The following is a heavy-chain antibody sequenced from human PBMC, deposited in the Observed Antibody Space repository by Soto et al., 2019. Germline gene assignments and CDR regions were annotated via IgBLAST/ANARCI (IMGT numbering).Heavy chain of an antibody. D-gene: IGHD5-18*01. CDR2: IYYSGST. V-gene: IGHV4-39*01. CDR3: ARPQYSYGYIDY. CDR1: GGSISSRSYY. J-gene: IGHJ4*02. Sequence: SETLSLTCSVSGGSISSRSYYWGWIRQPPGKGLEWIGNIYYSGSTYYNPSLKSRVTISVDTSKNQFSLKLSSVTAADTAVYYCARPQYSYGYIDYWGQGTLVTVSS.